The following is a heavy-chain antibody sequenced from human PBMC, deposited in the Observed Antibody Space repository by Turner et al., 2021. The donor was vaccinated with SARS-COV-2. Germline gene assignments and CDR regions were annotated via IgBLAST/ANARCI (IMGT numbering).Heavy chain of an antibody. CDR3: ARLMDTAMDYYGMDV. J-gene: IGHJ6*02. V-gene: IGHV4-39*01. CDR2: IYYSGST. Sequence: QLQLQESGPGLVKPSETLSLTCTVPGGSISSSTYYWGWIRQPPGKGLEWIGNIYYSGSTYYNPSLKSRVTISVDTSKNQFSLKLSSVTAAHTAVYYCARLMDTAMDYYGMDVWGQGTTVTVSS. CDR1: GGSISSSTYY. D-gene: IGHD5-18*01.